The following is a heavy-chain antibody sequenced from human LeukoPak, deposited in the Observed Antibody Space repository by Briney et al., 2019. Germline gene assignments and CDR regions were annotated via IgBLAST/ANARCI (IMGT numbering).Heavy chain of an antibody. J-gene: IGHJ4*02. D-gene: IGHD1-1*01. V-gene: IGHV3-74*01. CDR2: INSDGSST. Sequence: PGGSLRLSCAASGFTFSSYWMHWVRQAPRKGLVWVSRINSDGSSTSYADSVKGRFTISRDNAKNTLYLQMNSLRAEDTAVYYCARNWNDDYWGQGTLVTVSS. CDR1: GFTFSSYW. CDR3: ARNWNDDY.